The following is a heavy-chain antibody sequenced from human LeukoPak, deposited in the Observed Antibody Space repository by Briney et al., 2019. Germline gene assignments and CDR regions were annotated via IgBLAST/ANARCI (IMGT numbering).Heavy chain of an antibody. J-gene: IGHJ6*02. Sequence: GESLKISCKGSGYSFSGYWIGWVRQMPGKGLEWMGIIYPGDSDTRYSPSFEGQVTISADKSINTAYLQWSSLKASDTAMYYCASWGSGYNYGMDVWGQGTTVTVSS. D-gene: IGHD3-16*01. V-gene: IGHV5-51*01. CDR2: IYPGDSDT. CDR3: ASWGSGYNYGMDV. CDR1: GYSFSGYW.